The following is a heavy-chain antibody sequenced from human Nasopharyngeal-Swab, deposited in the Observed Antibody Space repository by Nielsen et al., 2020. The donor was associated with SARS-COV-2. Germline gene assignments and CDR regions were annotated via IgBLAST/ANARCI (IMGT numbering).Heavy chain of an antibody. V-gene: IGHV1-46*01. Sequence: ASVKVSCKASGYTFTNYYMHWVRQAPGQGLEWMGIINPSGDSTNYAQKFQGRVTMTRDTSTSTVYMELSSLSSEDTAVYYCARDKSMIVVIITTHPYGMDVWGQGTTVTVSS. J-gene: IGHJ6*02. D-gene: IGHD3-22*01. CDR1: GYTFTNYY. CDR3: ARDKSMIVVIITTHPYGMDV. CDR2: INPSGDST.